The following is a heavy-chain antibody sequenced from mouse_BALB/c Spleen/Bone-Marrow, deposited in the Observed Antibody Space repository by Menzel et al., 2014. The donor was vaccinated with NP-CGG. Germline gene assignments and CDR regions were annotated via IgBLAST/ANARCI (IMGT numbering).Heavy chain of an antibody. D-gene: IGHD2-1*01. CDR1: GFTFTDYY. CDR3: ARDYGNYVRFAY. J-gene: IGHJ3*01. CDR2: IRNKANGYTT. Sequence: EVKLMESGGGLVQPGGSLRLSCATSGFTFTDYYMSWVRQPPGKALEWLGFIRNKANGYTTEYSASVKGRFTISRDNSQSILYLQMNTLRAEDSATYYCARDYGNYVRFAYWGQGTPVTVSA. V-gene: IGHV7-3*02.